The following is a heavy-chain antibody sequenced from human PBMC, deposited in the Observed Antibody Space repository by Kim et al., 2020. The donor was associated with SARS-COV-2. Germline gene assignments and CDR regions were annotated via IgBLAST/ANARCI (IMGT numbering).Heavy chain of an antibody. Sequence: SETLSLTCTVSGGSISSGGYYWSWIRQHPGKGLEWIGYIYYSGSTYYNPSLKSRVTISVDTFKNQFSLKLSSVTAADTAVYYCARSGGYSYGPLDYWGQGTLVTVSS. CDR2: IYYSGST. J-gene: IGHJ4*02. CDR3: ARSGGYSYGPLDY. V-gene: IGHV4-31*03. CDR1: GGSISSGGYY. D-gene: IGHD5-18*01.